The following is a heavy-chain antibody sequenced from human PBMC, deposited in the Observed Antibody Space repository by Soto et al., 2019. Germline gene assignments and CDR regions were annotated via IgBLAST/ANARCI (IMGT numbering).Heavy chain of an antibody. CDR1: SGSITSFY. CDR2: IHSSGTT. J-gene: IGHJ4*02. Sequence: PSETLSLTCTVSSGSITSFYCAWMRQPAGKGLEWDGRIHSSGTTNYNPSLSSRVTMSVDPSKNQFSLSLTSVTAADTAVYYCARKCIIGTSWSDYWGQGILVTVSS. V-gene: IGHV4-4*07. CDR3: ARKCIIGTSWSDY. D-gene: IGHD1-7*01.